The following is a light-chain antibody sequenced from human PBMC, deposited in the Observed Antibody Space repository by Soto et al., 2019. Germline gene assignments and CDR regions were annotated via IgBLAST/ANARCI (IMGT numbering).Light chain of an antibody. CDR1: SGDAGDYDY. Sequence: QSALAQPASVSGSPGQTITISCTGTSGDAGDYDYVCWFQQHPGKAPKLLLSEVSTRPSGVSNRFSGSKSGSAASLIISGLQDEDEADYYCRSYTASTTCYVFGGRTKVTV. V-gene: IGLV2-14*01. J-gene: IGLJ1*01. CDR3: RSYTASTTCYV. CDR2: EVS.